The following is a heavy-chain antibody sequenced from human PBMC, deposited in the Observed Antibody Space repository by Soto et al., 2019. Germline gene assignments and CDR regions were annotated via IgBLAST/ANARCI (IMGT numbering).Heavy chain of an antibody. CDR2: IYHSGST. Sequence: QLQLQESGSGLVKPSQTLSLTCAVSGDSISSGSYSWSWIRQPPGKGLEWIGYIYHSGSTYYNPSLKSRVTISVDRSKNQFSLKLSSVTAADTAVYYCARENNVLPGGYFDYWGQGTLVTVSP. D-gene: IGHD3-10*01. J-gene: IGHJ4*02. CDR1: GDSISSGSYS. CDR3: ARENNVLPGGYFDY. V-gene: IGHV4-30-2*01.